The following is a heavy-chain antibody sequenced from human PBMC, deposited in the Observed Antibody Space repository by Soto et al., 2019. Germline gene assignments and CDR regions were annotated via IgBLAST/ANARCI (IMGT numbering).Heavy chain of an antibody. Sequence: QVQLVQSGGEVKKPGASVKVSCKASGYTFSNYGITWVRQAXGQGLEWMGWISTYNGITSYAQNLQGRVTMTTDKSTTTAHMELNSLXXDXXXXXXXXXXXXXXQXLPDYWGQGTLVTVSS. CDR1: GYTFSNYG. V-gene: IGHV1-18*01. CDR2: ISTYNGIT. CDR3: XXXXXXXQXLPDY. J-gene: IGHJ4*02.